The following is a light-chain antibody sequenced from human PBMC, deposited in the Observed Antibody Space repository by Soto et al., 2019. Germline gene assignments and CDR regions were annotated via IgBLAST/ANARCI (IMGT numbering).Light chain of an antibody. CDR2: DAS. V-gene: IGKV3-11*01. CDR3: QQRSNWPPIL. CDR1: QSVSSY. Sequence: EIVLTQSPATLSLSPGERATLSCRASQSVSSYLAWYQQKPGQAPRLLIYDASNRATGIPARFSGSGSVTDFTLTISSLEPEDFAVYYCQQRSNWPPILFGQGTRLEIK. J-gene: IGKJ5*01.